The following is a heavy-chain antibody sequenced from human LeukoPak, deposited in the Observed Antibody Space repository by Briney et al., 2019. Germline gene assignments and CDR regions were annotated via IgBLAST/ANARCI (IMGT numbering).Heavy chain of an antibody. D-gene: IGHD3-10*01. J-gene: IGHJ3*02. V-gene: IGHV1-24*01. CDR3: ATASYGSGSYAESVDI. CDR2: FDPEDGET. Sequence: ASVKVSCTVSGYTLTELSMHWVRQAPGKGLEWMGGFDPEDGETIYAQKFQGRDTMTEDTSKDTAYMELRSLRSEDTAVYYCATASYGSGSYAESVDIWGQGTMVTVSS. CDR1: GYTLTELS.